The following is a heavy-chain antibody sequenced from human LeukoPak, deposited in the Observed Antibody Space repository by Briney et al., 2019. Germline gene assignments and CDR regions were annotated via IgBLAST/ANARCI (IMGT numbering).Heavy chain of an antibody. Sequence: SVNVSCKASGGTFSSYAISWVRQAPGQGLEWMGRIIPILGIANYAQKFQGRVTITADKSTSTAYMELSSLRSEDTAVYYCARAQMGCLHDYWGQGTLVTVSS. D-gene: IGHD5-24*01. J-gene: IGHJ4*02. CDR3: ARAQMGCLHDY. CDR2: IIPILGIA. V-gene: IGHV1-69*04. CDR1: GGTFSSYA.